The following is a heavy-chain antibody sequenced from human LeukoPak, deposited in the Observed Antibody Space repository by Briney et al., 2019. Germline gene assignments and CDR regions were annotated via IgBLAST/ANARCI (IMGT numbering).Heavy chain of an antibody. CDR2: IHYTGST. CDR1: GGSMSSYY. Sequence: SETLSLTCSVSGGSMSSYYWSWIRQPPGKGLEWIGYIHYTGSTSYNPSLKSRVTISVDTSRNQFSLKLRSVTAADTAVYYCARGAIEMEYYFDYWGQGTLVTVSS. J-gene: IGHJ4*02. V-gene: IGHV4-59*01. CDR3: ARGAIEMEYYFDY. D-gene: IGHD5-24*01.